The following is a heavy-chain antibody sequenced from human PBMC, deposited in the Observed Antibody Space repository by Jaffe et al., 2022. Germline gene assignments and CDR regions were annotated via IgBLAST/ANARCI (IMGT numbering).Heavy chain of an antibody. CDR3: TRESYDSNGYRVDFAP. CDR1: GFTVGDYA. CDR2: IRSKAHGGTT. D-gene: IGHD3-22*01. V-gene: IGHV3-49*04. Sequence: EVQLVESGGGLIQPGRSLRLSCTASGFTVGDYAMSWVRQAPGKGLEWAGIIRSKAHGGTTDYAASVKGRFTISRDDSKSIAYLQMNSLTTEDTGVYYCTRESYDSNGYRVDFAPWGRGTLVTVSS. J-gene: IGHJ5*02.